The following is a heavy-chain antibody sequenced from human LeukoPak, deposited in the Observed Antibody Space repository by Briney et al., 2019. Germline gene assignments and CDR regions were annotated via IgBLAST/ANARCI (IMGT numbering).Heavy chain of an antibody. Sequence: GASVKVSCKASGGTFSSYAISWVRQAPGQGLEWMGGIIPIFGTANYAQKFQGRVTITADESTSTAYMELSSLRSEDTAVYYCAREAGLVVVAATLTDNWFDPWGQGTLVTVSS. D-gene: IGHD2-15*01. V-gene: IGHV1-69*13. CDR3: AREAGLVVVAATLTDNWFDP. CDR1: GGTFSSYA. J-gene: IGHJ5*02. CDR2: IIPIFGTA.